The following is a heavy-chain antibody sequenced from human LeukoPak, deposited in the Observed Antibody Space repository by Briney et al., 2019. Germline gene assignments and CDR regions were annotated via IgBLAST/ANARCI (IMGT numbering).Heavy chain of an antibody. D-gene: IGHD3-22*01. J-gene: IGHJ4*02. CDR2: LYPSGST. CDR1: GGSFSGYY. Sequence: SETLSLTCAVSGGSFSGYYWSWIRQPAGKGLEWIGRLYPSGSTNYNPSLKSRVTISLDTSKNQFSLKLSSVTAADTAVYYCGAGYYDSSGYYYVLWFWGQGTLVTVSS. CDR3: GAGYYDSSGYYYVLWF. V-gene: IGHV4-4*07.